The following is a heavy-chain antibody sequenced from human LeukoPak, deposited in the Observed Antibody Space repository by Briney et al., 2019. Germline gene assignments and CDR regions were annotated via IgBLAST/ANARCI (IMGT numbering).Heavy chain of an antibody. CDR2: INHSGST. CDR1: GGSFSGYY. Sequence: PSETLSLTCAVYGGSFSGYYWSWIRQPPGKGLEWIGGINHSGSTNYNPSLKSRVTISVDTSKNQFSLKLSSVTAADTAVYYCARFRLYCSSTSCYSRFDPWSQGTLVTVSS. J-gene: IGHJ5*02. D-gene: IGHD2-2*01. V-gene: IGHV4-34*01. CDR3: ARFRLYCSSTSCYSRFDP.